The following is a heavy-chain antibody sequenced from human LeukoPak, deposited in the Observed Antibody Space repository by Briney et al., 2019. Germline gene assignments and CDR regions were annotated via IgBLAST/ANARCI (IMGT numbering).Heavy chain of an antibody. V-gene: IGHV4-34*01. CDR3: ARDSRIYDSSGYYTYYFGY. D-gene: IGHD3-22*01. Sequence: SETLSLTCAVYGGSFSGYYWSWIRQPPGKGLEWIGEINHSGSTNYNPSLKSRVTISVDTFKNQFSLKLSSVTAADTAVYYCARDSRIYDSSGYYTYYFGYWGQGTLVTVSS. CDR2: INHSGST. J-gene: IGHJ4*02. CDR1: GGSFSGYY.